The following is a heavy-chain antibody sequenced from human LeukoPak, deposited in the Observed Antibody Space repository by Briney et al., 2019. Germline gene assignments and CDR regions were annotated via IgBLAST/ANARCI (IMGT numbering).Heavy chain of an antibody. CDR1: GGSISSGSDY. CDR3: ARDESDGYKLGAYAFDI. Sequence: SQTLSLTCTVPGGSISSGSDYRSWIRQPAGKGLEWIGRIYTSGSTNYNASLKSRVTISVDTSKYQFSLKLSSVTAADTAVYYCARDESDGYKLGAYAFDIWGQGTMVTVSS. CDR2: IYTSGST. D-gene: IGHD5-24*01. J-gene: IGHJ3*02. V-gene: IGHV4-61*02.